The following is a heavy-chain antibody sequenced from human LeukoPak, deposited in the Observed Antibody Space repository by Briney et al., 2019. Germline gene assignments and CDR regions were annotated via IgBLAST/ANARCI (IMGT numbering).Heavy chain of an antibody. D-gene: IGHD3-9*01. CDR1: GFTFSSYG. CDR3: AKAGNFDWLVGVYYYYYMDV. Sequence: GGTLRLSCAASGFTFSSYGMSWVRQAPGKGLEWVSAISGSGGSTYYADSVKGRFTISRDNSKNTLYLQMNSLGAEDTAVYYCAKAGNFDWLVGVYYYYYMDVWGKGTTVTISS. CDR2: ISGSGGST. V-gene: IGHV3-23*01. J-gene: IGHJ6*03.